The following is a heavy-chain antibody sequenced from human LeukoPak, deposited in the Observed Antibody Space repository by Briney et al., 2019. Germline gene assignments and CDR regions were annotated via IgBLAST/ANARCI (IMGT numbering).Heavy chain of an antibody. V-gene: IGHV3-9*01. CDR1: GFTFDDYA. CDR2: ISWNSGSI. CDR3: AKGVFGGVSLDAFDI. Sequence: PGRSLRLSCAASGFTFDDYAMHWVRQAPGKGLEWVSGISWNSGSIGYADSVKGRFTISRDNAKNSLYLQMNSLRAEDTALYYCAKGVFGGVSLDAFDIWGQGTMVTVSS. D-gene: IGHD3-16*01. J-gene: IGHJ3*02.